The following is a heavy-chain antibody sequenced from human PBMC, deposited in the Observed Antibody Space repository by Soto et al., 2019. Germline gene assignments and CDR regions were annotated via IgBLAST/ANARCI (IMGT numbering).Heavy chain of an antibody. V-gene: IGHV1-69*06. J-gene: IGHJ2*01. CDR3: ARDRIVVVTAIPEWGWYFDL. CDR2: IIPIFGTA. CDR1: GGTFSSYA. Sequence: QVQLVQSGAEVKKPGSSVKVSCKASGGTFSSYAISWVRQAPGQGREWMGGIIPIFGTANYAQKFQGRVTITADKSTSTAYMELSSLRSEDTAVYYCARDRIVVVTAIPEWGWYFDLWGRGTLVTVSS. D-gene: IGHD2-21*02.